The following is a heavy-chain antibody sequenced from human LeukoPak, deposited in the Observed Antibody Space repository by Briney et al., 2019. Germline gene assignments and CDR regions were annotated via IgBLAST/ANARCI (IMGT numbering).Heavy chain of an antibody. J-gene: IGHJ1*01. CDR3: ARVMDSSTLYNFQY. D-gene: IGHD2-2*01. CDR2: ISFDGSIK. V-gene: IGHV3-30*04. Sequence: GRSVRLSCAASGFRFSSYVMHWVRQAPGKGLEWLAVISFDGSIKYYADSVKGRFTVSRDNYQNTLYLQINSLRPDDSGLYYCARVMDSSTLYNFQYWGQGTLVTVSS. CDR1: GFRFSSYV.